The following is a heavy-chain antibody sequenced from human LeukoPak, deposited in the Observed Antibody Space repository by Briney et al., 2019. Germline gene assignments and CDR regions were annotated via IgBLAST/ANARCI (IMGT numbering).Heavy chain of an antibody. CDR3: ARGRKYYDFWSGYYNRWWFDP. V-gene: IGHV4-34*01. CDR2: INHSGST. CDR1: GGSFSGYY. D-gene: IGHD3-3*01. Sequence: SETLSLTCAVYGGSFSGYYCSRIRQPPGKGLEWIGEINHSGSTNYNPSLKSRVTISVDTSKNQFSLKLSSVTAADTAVYYCARGRKYYDFWSGYYNRWWFDPWGQGTLVTVSS. J-gene: IGHJ5*02.